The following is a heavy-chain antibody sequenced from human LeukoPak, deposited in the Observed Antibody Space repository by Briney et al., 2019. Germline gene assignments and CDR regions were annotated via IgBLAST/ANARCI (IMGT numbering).Heavy chain of an antibody. CDR2: IYYSGST. J-gene: IGHJ5*02. V-gene: IGHV4-39*01. CDR1: GGSISSSSYY. Sequence: SETLSLTCTVSGGSISSSSYYWGWIRQPPGKGLERIGSIYYSGSTYYNPSLKSRVTISVDTSKNQFSLKLSSVTAADTAVYYCASHEVAATLRDNNWFDPWGQGTLVTVSS. CDR3: ASHEVAATLRDNNWFDP. D-gene: IGHD2-15*01.